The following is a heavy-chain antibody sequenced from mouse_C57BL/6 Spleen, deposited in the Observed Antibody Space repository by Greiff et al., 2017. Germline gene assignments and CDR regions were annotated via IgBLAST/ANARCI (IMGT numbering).Heavy chain of an antibody. Sequence: EVQLQQSGAELVRPGASVKSSCTASGFNIKDYYMHWVKQRPEQGLEWIGRIDPEDGDTEYAPKFQGKATMTADTSSNTAYLQLRSLTSEDTAVYYCTLIYYDYDEYYFDYWGQGTTLTVSS. CDR1: GFNIKDYY. D-gene: IGHD2-4*01. CDR2: IDPEDGDT. V-gene: IGHV14-1*01. CDR3: TLIYYDYDEYYFDY. J-gene: IGHJ2*01.